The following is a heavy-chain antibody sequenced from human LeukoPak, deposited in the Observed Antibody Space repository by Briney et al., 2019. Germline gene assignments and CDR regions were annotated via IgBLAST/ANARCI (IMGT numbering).Heavy chain of an antibody. V-gene: IGHV4-34*01. D-gene: IGHD3-10*01. CDR1: GGSFSGYY. CDR3: ARVIVWFGESVFDY. J-gene: IGHJ4*02. Sequence: SETLSLTCAVYGGSFSGYYWSWIRQPPGKGLEWIGEINHSGSTNYNPSLKSRVTISVDTSKKQFSLKLSSVTAADTAVYYCARVIVWFGESVFDYWGQGTLVTVSS. CDR2: INHSGST.